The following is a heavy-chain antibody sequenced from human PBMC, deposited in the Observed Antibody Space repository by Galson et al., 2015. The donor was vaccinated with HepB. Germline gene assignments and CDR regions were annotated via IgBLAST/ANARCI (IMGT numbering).Heavy chain of an antibody. J-gene: IGHJ4*02. CDR1: GYTFTSYG. Sequence: SVKVSCKASGYTFTSYGISWVRQAPGQGLEWMGWVSAYNGNTNYAQKLQGRVTMTTDTSTSTAYMELRSLRSDDTAVYYCARDLYPTVYDSSGYFLWGYWGQGTLVTVSS. CDR3: ARDLYPTVYDSSGYFLWGY. V-gene: IGHV1-18*04. D-gene: IGHD3-22*01. CDR2: VSAYNGNT.